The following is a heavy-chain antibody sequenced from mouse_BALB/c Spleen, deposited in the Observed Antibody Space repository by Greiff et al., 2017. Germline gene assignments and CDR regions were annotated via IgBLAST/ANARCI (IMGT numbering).Heavy chain of an antibody. Sequence: VKLMESGAELVRPGTSVTVSCNASGYAFTNYLIERVKQRPGQGLEWIEVINPGSGGTNYNEKFKGKATLTADKSSSTAYMQLSSLTSDDSAVYFCARFFTTATYYYAMDYWGQGTSVTVSA. CDR1: GYAFTNYL. D-gene: IGHD1-2*01. CDR2: INPGSGGT. CDR3: ARFFTTATYYYAMDY. J-gene: IGHJ4*01. V-gene: IGHV1-54*01.